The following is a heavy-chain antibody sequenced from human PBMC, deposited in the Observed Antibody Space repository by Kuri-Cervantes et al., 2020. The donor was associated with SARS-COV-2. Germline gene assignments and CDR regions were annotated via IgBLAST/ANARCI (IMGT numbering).Heavy chain of an antibody. V-gene: IGHV3-74*01. CDR3: ARSPPLGYFDL. Sequence: GESLRLSCAASGFTFSSYWMHWVRQAPGKGLVWVSRINSDGSSTSYADSVKGRFTISRDNSKNTLYLQMNSLRAEDTAVYYCARSPPLGYFDLWGRGTLVTVSS. CDR1: GFTFSSYW. CDR2: INSDGSST. J-gene: IGHJ2*01.